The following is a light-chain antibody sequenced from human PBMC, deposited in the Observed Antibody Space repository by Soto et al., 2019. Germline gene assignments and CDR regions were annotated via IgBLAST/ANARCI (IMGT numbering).Light chain of an antibody. CDR3: QSYDSSLSGYVV. Sequence: QSVLTQPPSVSGAPGQRVTICCTGSRSNIGAGYDVHWYQQLPGTAPKLLIYGNSNRPSGVPDRFSGSKSGTSASLAITGLQAEDEADYYCQSYDSSLSGYVVFGGGTKLTVL. CDR2: GNS. V-gene: IGLV1-40*01. J-gene: IGLJ2*01. CDR1: RSNIGAGYD.